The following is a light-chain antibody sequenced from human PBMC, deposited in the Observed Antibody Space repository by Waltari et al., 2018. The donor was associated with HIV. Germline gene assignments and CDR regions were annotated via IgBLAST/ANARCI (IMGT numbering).Light chain of an antibody. CDR3: QQYKSYPYT. Sequence: DNQMTQSPSTLSASIGDRVTITCRASQSISGWLAWYQQKPGKAPKRVIDKASSLESGVPSRISGSGSGTEYTLTISSLQPDDYGTYYCQQYKSYPYTFGQGTRLEIK. J-gene: IGKJ2*01. CDR1: QSISGW. CDR2: KAS. V-gene: IGKV1-5*03.